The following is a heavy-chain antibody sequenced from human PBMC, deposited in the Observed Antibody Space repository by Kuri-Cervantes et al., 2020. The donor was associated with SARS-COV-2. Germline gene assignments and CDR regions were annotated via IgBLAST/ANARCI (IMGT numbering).Heavy chain of an antibody. D-gene: IGHD6-19*01. CDR1: ECTFSSYS. CDR3: ARDRISSGWYVGYYFDY. V-gene: IGHV3-21*01. J-gene: IGHJ4*02. Sequence: GESLKISCAASECTFSSYSMNWVRQAPGKGLEWVSSISSSSSYVYYADPVKGRFTISRDNAKNSLYLQMNSLRAEDTAVYYCARDRISSGWYVGYYFDYWGQGTLVTVSS. CDR2: ISSSSSYV.